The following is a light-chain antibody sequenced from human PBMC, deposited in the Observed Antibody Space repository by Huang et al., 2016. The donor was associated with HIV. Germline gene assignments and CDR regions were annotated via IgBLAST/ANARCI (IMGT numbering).Light chain of an antibody. J-gene: IGKJ1*01. CDR3: QQYYVYPWT. CDR1: QDVSDF. V-gene: IGKV1-8*01. Sequence: AIRITQSPSSLSASTGDRVTITCRTSQDVSDFLAWYQQKPGRAPNLVMYSASTLQGGVPSSFSGNGSATDFSLTINCLQSEDFATYYCQQYYVYPWTFGQGTKVEI. CDR2: SAS.